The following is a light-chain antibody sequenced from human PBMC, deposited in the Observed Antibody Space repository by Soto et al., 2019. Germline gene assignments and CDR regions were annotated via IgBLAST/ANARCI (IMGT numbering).Light chain of an antibody. Sequence: QSALTQPPSASGAPGQSVTLSCTGTSSDVGGYNYVSWYQQHPGKAPKLMIYDVSKRPSGVPDRCSGSKSGNTASLTVSGLQDEDEADYYCSSYAGSNNVVFGGGTQLTVL. V-gene: IGLV2-8*01. CDR3: SSYAGSNNVV. CDR1: SSDVGGYNY. J-gene: IGLJ2*01. CDR2: DVS.